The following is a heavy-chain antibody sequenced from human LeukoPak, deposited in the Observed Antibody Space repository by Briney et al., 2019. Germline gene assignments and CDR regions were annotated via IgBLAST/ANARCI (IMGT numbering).Heavy chain of an antibody. CDR1: GGSISSSNW. V-gene: IGHV4-4*02. D-gene: IGHD5-18*01. CDR3: ARQRGYSYEFDY. CDR2: IYHSGST. J-gene: IGHJ4*02. Sequence: SETLSLTCAVSGGSISSSNWWSWVRQPPGKGLEWIGEIYHSGSTNYNPSLKSRVTISVDTSKNQFSLKLSSVTAADTAVYYCARQRGYSYEFDYWGQGTLVTVSS.